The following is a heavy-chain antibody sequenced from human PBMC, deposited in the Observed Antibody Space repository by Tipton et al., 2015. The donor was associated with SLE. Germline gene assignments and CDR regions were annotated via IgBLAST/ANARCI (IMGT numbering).Heavy chain of an antibody. CDR1: GGSIGNNY. J-gene: IGHJ4*02. D-gene: IGHD3-10*01. V-gene: IGHV4-4*07. Sequence: TLSLTCTVSGGSIGNNYWNWFRQSTGKGLEWIGRFYTDGSTRHKPSLESRLSPSFESRVTMSVDTSKNQFSLKLSSVTAADTAVYYCARFHVKSYYEFDCWGQGTLVTVSS. CDR3: ARFHVKSYYEFDC. CDR2: FYTDGST.